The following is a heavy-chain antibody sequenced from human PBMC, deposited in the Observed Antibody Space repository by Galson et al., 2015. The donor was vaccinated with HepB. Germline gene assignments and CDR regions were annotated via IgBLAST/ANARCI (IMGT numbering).Heavy chain of an antibody. CDR3: ARGSYCSGGSCYYFDY. CDR2: TYYRSKWYN. CDR1: GDSVSSNSAA. J-gene: IGHJ4*02. Sequence: CAISGDSVSSNSAAWNWIRQSPSRGLEWLGRTYYRSKWYNDCAVSVKSRITINPDTSKNQFSLQLNSVTPEDTAVYYCARGSYCSGGSCYYFDYWGQGTLVTVSS. V-gene: IGHV6-1*01. D-gene: IGHD2-15*01.